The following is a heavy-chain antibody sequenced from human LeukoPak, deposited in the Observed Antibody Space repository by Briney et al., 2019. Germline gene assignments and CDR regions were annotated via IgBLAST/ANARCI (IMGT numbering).Heavy chain of an antibody. CDR1: GFTFSSFW. J-gene: IGHJ5*02. Sequence: TGGSLRLSCAASGFTFSSFWMSWVRQGPGKGLEWVSHIKEDGSMQSYVDSVKGRFTISRDNAKNSVYLQMNSLRAEDTAVYYCARVVTWFDPWGEGSLVIVSS. CDR3: ARVVTWFDP. V-gene: IGHV3-7*04. CDR2: IKEDGSMQ.